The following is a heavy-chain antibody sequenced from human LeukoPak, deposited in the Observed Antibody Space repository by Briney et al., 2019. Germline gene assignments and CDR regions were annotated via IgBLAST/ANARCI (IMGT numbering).Heavy chain of an antibody. V-gene: IGHV1-18*01. CDR1: GYTFTSYG. Sequence: ASVKVSCKASGYTFTSYGISWVRQAPGQGLEWMGWISAYNGNTNYAQKLQGRVTMTTDTSTSTAYMELRSLRSDDTAVYYCARVLLPEVWTGYWYFDLRGRGTLVTVSS. J-gene: IGHJ2*01. CDR3: ARVLLPEVWTGYWYFDL. CDR2: ISAYNGNT. D-gene: IGHD3/OR15-3a*01.